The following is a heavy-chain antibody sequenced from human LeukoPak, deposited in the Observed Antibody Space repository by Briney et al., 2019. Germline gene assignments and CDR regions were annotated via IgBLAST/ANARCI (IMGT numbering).Heavy chain of an antibody. Sequence: PSETLSLTCTVSGYSISSGYFWGWIRQPPGKGLEWIGSIYYSGSTYYNPSFKSRVTISIDTSKNQFSVKMSSVTAADTAVYYCARRFCSNGVCYGSAFDIWGQGTMVTVSS. CDR1: GYSISSGYF. D-gene: IGHD2-8*01. V-gene: IGHV4-38-2*02. CDR3: ARRFCSNGVCYGSAFDI. J-gene: IGHJ3*02. CDR2: IYYSGST.